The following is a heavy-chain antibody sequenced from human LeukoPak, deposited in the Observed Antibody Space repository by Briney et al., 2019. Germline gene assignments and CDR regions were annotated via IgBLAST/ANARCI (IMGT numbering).Heavy chain of an antibody. V-gene: IGHV4-59*01. CDR2: IYYSGST. D-gene: IGHD3-22*01. CDR3: ARSVDSSGYYYEPFNYFDY. J-gene: IGHJ4*02. CDR1: GGSISSYY. Sequence: SETLSLTCTVSGGSISSYYWSWIRQPPGKGLEWIGYIYYSGSTNYNPSLKSRVTISVDTSKNQFSLKLSSVTAADTAVYYCARSVDSSGYYYEPFNYFDYWGQGTLVTVSS.